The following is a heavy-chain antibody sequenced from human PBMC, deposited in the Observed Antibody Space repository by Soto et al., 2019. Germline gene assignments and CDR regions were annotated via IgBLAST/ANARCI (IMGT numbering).Heavy chain of an antibody. CDR3: ARGFLEQLVLNWFDP. V-gene: IGHV1-3*01. Sequence: ASVKVSCKASGYTFTSYAMDWVRQAPGQRLEWMGWINAGNGNTKYSQKFQGRVTITRDTSASTAYMELSSLRSEDTAVYYCARGFLEQLVLNWFDPWGQGTLVTVSS. CDR2: INAGNGNT. CDR1: GYTFTSYA. D-gene: IGHD6-6*01. J-gene: IGHJ5*02.